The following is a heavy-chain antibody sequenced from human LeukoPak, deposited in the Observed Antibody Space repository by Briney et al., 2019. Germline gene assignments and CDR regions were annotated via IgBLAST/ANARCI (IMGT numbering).Heavy chain of an antibody. CDR2: IRNKANSNTT. CDR3: VRVAGGYYFDF. J-gene: IGHJ4*02. D-gene: IGHD3-16*01. V-gene: IGHV3-72*01. CDR1: GFTFSNHY. Sequence: PGGSLRLSCAVFGFTFSNHYMGWVRQSPGKGLEWIGCIRNKANSNTTECGGSVKCKLTISKDDSKNSLYLQMHSLKTEDTAMYYCVRVAGGYYFDFWGQGTLVTVPS.